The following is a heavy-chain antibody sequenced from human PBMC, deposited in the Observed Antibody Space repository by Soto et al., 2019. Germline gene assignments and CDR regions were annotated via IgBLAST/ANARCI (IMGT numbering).Heavy chain of an antibody. Sequence: GGSLRLSCAASGFTFSSYGMHWVRQAPGKGLEWVAVIWYDGSNKYYADSVKGRFTISRDNSKNTLYLQMNSLRAEETAVYYCASTPLFSSGWYYYFDYWGQGTLVTVSS. V-gene: IGHV3-33*01. CDR1: GFTFSSYG. J-gene: IGHJ4*02. D-gene: IGHD6-19*01. CDR2: IWYDGSNK. CDR3: ASTPLFSSGWYYYFDY.